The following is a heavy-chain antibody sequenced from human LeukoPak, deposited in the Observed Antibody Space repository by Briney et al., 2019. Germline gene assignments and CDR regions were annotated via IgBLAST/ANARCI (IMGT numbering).Heavy chain of an antibody. CDR2: IIPIFGTA. CDR1: GGTFSSYA. CDR3: ARGRWFGAIWPYYFDY. Sequence: ASVKVSCKASGGTFSSYAISWMRQAPGQGLEWMGGIIPIFGTANYAQKFQGRVTITADESTSTAYMELSSLRSEDTAVYYCARGRWFGAIWPYYFDYWGQGTLVTVSS. J-gene: IGHJ4*02. V-gene: IGHV1-69*13. D-gene: IGHD3-10*01.